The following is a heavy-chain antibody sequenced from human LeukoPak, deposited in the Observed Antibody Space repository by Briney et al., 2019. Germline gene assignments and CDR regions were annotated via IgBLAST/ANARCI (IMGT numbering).Heavy chain of an antibody. D-gene: IGHD3-10*01. CDR2: ISWDGVST. Sequence: GGSRRLSCAASGFTFDDYAMHWARQAPGKGREWVSLISWDGVSTYYADSVKGRFTISRDNSKNSLYLQMSSLRAEDTALYYCAKEGYGSGSRPTVNLDYWGQGTLVTVSS. V-gene: IGHV3-43D*03. J-gene: IGHJ4*02. CDR1: GFTFDDYA. CDR3: AKEGYGSGSRPTVNLDY.